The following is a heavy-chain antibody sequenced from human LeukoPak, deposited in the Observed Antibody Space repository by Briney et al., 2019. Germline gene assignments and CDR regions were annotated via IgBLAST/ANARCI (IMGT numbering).Heavy chain of an antibody. CDR1: GDSVSSNSAA. Sequence: SQTLSLTCAIPGDSVSSNSAAWNWIRQSPSRGLEWLGRTYYRSKWYNDYAVSVKSRITINPDTSKNQFSLQLNSVTPEDTAVYYCARANLRSGYEPSYSFDYWGQGTLVTVSS. CDR2: TYYRSKWYN. V-gene: IGHV6-1*01. J-gene: IGHJ4*02. D-gene: IGHD5-12*01. CDR3: ARANLRSGYEPSYSFDY.